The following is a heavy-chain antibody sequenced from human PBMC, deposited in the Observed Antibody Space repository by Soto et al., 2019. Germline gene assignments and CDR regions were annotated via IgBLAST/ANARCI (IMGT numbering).Heavy chain of an antibody. CDR2: ISSSGSPI. Sequence: QVQLVESGGGLVKPGGSLRLSCAASGFTFSDYYMTWIRQAPGKGLEWVSYISSSGSPISYADPVKGRFTSSRDNAKNSLYLQMTRLRAEDTAVYYCARGGQQLHGMDVWGQGTTVTVSS. V-gene: IGHV3-11*01. CDR3: ARGGQQLHGMDV. J-gene: IGHJ6*02. CDR1: GFTFSDYY. D-gene: IGHD6-13*01.